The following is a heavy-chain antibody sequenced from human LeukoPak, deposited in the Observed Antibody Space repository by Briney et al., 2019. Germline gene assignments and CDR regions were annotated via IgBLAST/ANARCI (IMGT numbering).Heavy chain of an antibody. D-gene: IGHD3-10*01. CDR3: ARHPRITMPRAAFDI. CDR1: GGTFSSYA. J-gene: IGHJ3*02. Sequence: ASVKVSCKASGGTFSSYAISWVRQAPGQGLEWMGGIIPIFGTANYAQKFQGRVTITADESTSTAYMELSSLRSEDTAVYYCARHPRITMPRAAFDIWGQGTMVTVSS. V-gene: IGHV1-69*01. CDR2: IIPIFGTA.